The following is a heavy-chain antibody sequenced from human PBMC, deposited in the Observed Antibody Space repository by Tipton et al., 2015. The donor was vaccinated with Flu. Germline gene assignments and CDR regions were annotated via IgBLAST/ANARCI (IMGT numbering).Heavy chain of an antibody. J-gene: IGHJ5*02. D-gene: IGHD2-2*01. CDR1: GYTFTGYY. Sequence: QMQLVQSGAEVKKPGASVKVSCKASGYTFTGYYMHWVRQAPGQGLEWMGWINPNSGGTNYAQKFQGRVTMTRDTSISTAYMELSRLRSDDTAVYYCAIPETGYCSSTSCYDWFDPWGQGTLVTVSS. V-gene: IGHV1-2*02. CDR2: INPNSGGT. CDR3: AIPETGYCSSTSCYDWFDP.